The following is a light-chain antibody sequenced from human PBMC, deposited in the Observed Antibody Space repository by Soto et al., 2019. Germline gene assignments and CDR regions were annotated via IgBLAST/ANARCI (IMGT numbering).Light chain of an antibody. CDR2: WAS. J-gene: IGKJ2*01. Sequence: GSLALSLGERGNFNFKFNQKLLYTFDHKNYFAWYQKKPGQPPKLLMHWASTREPGVPDRFSGSGSGTDFTLTISSVQAEDVAVYYCQQYYSLYTFGQGTRLEI. CDR3: QQYYSLYT. CDR1: QKLLYTFDHKNY. V-gene: IGKV4-1*01.